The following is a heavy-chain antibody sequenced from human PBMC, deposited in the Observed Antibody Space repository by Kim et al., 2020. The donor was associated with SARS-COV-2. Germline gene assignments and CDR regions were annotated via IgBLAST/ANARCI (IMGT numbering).Heavy chain of an antibody. D-gene: IGHD2-21*01. V-gene: IGHV4-59*09. J-gene: IGHJ4*02. Sequence: NYNPSLKRRVTISVDTSKNLFSLKLSSVTAADTAVYYSARGLFPFYYFDYWGQGTLVTVSS. CDR3: ARGLFPFYYFDY.